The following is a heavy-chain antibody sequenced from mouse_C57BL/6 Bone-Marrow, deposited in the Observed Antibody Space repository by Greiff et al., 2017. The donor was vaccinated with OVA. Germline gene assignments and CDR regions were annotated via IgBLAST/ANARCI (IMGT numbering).Heavy chain of an antibody. V-gene: IGHV5-15*01. CDR2: ISNLAYSI. D-gene: IGHD1-1*01. Sequence: EVHLVESGGGLVQPGGSLKLSCAASGFTFSDYGMAWVRQAPRKGPEWVAFISNLAYSIYYADTVTGRFPISSENAKNTLYLEMSSLRSEDTAMYYCARDGTPFAYWGQGTLVTVSA. CDR1: GFTFSDYG. J-gene: IGHJ3*01. CDR3: ARDGTPFAY.